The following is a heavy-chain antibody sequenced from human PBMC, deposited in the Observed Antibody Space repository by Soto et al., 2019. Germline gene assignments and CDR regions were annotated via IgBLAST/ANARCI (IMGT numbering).Heavy chain of an antibody. CDR3: AKDTYYDFWSGYYYYYGMDV. CDR2: ISYDGSNK. J-gene: IGHJ6*02. Sequence: QVQLVESGGGVVQPGRSLRLSCAASGFTFSTYGMHWVPQAPGKGLEWVAVISYDGSNKYYADSVKGRFTISRDNSKNTLYLQMNSLRAEDTAVFYCAKDTYYDFWSGYYYYYGMDVWGQGTTVTVSS. CDR1: GFTFSTYG. D-gene: IGHD3-3*01. V-gene: IGHV3-30*18.